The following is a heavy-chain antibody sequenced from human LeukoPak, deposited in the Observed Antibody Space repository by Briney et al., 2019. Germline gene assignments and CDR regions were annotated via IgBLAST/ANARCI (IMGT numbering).Heavy chain of an antibody. CDR3: ANGDLYYFDY. J-gene: IGHJ4*02. Sequence: PGGSLRLSCEASGFTLSSYAMSWVRQAPGKGLEWVSAISGSGGSTYYADSVKGRFTISRDNSMDTLYLQMNSLRAEDTAVYYCANGDLYYFDYWGQGTLVTVSS. CDR2: ISGSGGST. D-gene: IGHD4-17*01. V-gene: IGHV3-23*01. CDR1: GFTLSSYA.